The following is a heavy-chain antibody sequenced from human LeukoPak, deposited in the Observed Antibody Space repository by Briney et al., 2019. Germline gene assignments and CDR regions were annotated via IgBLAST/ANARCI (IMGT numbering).Heavy chain of an antibody. CDR2: IRTTGDT. V-gene: IGHV3-13*01. CDR3: ARGVSYYYDNSGHPGWYFDL. J-gene: IGHJ2*01. CDR1: GFTFNYYD. D-gene: IGHD3-22*01. Sequence: PGGSLRLSCADSGFTFNYYDMHWVRQAPGKRLEWVSAIRTTGDTHYPDSVKGRFAMSREDAKNSVHLQMNTLRAGDTAVYYCARGVSYYYDNSGHPGWYFDLWGRGTLVTVSS.